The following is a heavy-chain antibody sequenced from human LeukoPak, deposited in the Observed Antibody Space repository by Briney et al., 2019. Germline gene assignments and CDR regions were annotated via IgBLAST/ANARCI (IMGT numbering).Heavy chain of an antibody. CDR1: GFAVSSYA. D-gene: IGHD3-10*01. J-gene: IGHJ4*02. Sequence: GGSLRLSCAASGFAVSSYAMTWVRQAPGKGLEWVSAVSASGTTTYYADSVKGRFTISRDNSKNTLYLQMNSLRAEDTAVYYCARDRGITMVRGAQGYFDYWGQGTLVTVSS. CDR2: VSASGTTT. CDR3: ARDRGITMVRGAQGYFDY. V-gene: IGHV3-23*01.